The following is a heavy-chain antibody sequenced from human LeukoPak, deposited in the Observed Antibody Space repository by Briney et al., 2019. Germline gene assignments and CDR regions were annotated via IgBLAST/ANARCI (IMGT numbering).Heavy chain of an antibody. V-gene: IGHV4-39*01. J-gene: IGHJ5*02. CDR1: GFTVSSNY. D-gene: IGHD3-10*01. Sequence: GSLRLSRAASGFTVSSNYMSWVRQPPGKGLEWIGSIYYSGSTYYNPSLKGRVTISVDTSKNQFSLKLSSVTAADTAVYYCARSTADYYGSGRYNWFDPWGQGTLVTVSS. CDR2: IYYSGST. CDR3: ARSTADYYGSGRYNWFDP.